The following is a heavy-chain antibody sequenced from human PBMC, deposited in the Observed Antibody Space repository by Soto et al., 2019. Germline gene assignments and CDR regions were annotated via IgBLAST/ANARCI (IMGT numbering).Heavy chain of an antibody. V-gene: IGHV3-30*18. J-gene: IGHJ4*02. Sequence: QVQLVESGGGVVQSGRSLRLSCAASGFTFSSYGMHWVRQAPGKGLEWVAVISYDGSNKYYADSVKGRFTISRDNSKNTLYLQMNSLRAEDTAVYYCAKDGTIFLDYWGQGTLVTVSS. CDR1: GFTFSSYG. D-gene: IGHD3-3*01. CDR2: ISYDGSNK. CDR3: AKDGTIFLDY.